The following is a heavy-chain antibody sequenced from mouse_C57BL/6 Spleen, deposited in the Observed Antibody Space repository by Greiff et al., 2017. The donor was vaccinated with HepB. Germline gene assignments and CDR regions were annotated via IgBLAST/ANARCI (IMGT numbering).Heavy chain of an antibody. J-gene: IGHJ2*01. CDR3: ARAIYYSNYLYYFDY. D-gene: IGHD2-5*01. CDR2: ISSGSSTI. V-gene: IGHV5-17*01. Sequence: EVQRVESGGGLVKPGGSLKLSCAASGFTFSDYGMHWVRQAPEKGLEWVAYISSGSSTIYYAATVKGRFTISRDNAKNTLFLQMTSLRSEDTAMYDCARAIYYSNYLYYFDYWGQGTTLTVSS. CDR1: GFTFSDYG.